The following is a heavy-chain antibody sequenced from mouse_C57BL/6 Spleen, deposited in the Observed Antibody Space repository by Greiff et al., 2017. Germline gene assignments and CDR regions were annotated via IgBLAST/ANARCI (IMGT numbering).Heavy chain of an antibody. CDR2: ISSGSSTI. Sequence: EVKLVESGGGLVKPGGSLKLSCAASGFTFSDYGMHWVRQAPEKGLEWVAYISSGSSTIYYADTVKGRFTISRDNAKNTLFLQMTSLRSEDTAMYYCARDPFITTVAYYAMDYWGQGTSVTVSS. D-gene: IGHD1-1*01. CDR3: ARDPFITTVAYYAMDY. CDR1: GFTFSDYG. V-gene: IGHV5-17*01. J-gene: IGHJ4*01.